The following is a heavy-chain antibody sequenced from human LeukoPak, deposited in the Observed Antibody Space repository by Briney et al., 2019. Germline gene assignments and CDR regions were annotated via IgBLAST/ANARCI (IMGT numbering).Heavy chain of an antibody. D-gene: IGHD5-12*01. CDR1: GGSISSYY. J-gene: IGHJ6*02. CDR3: ARGRGYDYPLYYYYYGMDV. V-gene: IGHV4-59*01. CDR2: IYYSGST. Sequence: PSETLSLTCTVSGGSISSYYWSWIRQPPGKGLEWIGYIYYSGSTNYNPSLKSRVTISVDTSKNQFSLKLSSVTAADTAVYYCARGRGYDYPLYYYYYGMDVWGQGTTVTVSS.